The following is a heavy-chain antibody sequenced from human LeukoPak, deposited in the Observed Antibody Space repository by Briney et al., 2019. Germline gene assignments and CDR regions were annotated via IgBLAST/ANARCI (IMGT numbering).Heavy chain of an antibody. D-gene: IGHD3-10*01. CDR1: GVSISSGDYY. Sequence: PSQTLSLTCTVSGVSISSGDYYWSWIRQPPGKGLEWIGYIYYSGSTYYNPSLKSRVTISVDTSKNQFSLKLSSVTAADTAVYYCARDSRRGYYYGSGSTDVGYWGQGTLVTVSS. V-gene: IGHV4-30-4*01. CDR3: ARDSRRGYYYGSGSTDVGY. CDR2: IYYSGST. J-gene: IGHJ4*02.